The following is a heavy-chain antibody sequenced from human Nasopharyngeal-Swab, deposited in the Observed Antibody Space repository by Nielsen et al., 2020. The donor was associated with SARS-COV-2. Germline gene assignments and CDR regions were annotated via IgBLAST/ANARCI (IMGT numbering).Heavy chain of an antibody. CDR1: PFTFSNYG. Sequence: ESLKISRAASPFTFSNYGMYWVPPAPGEGREWVSAISGSGGSTYYADSVKGRFTISRDNSKNTLYLQMNSLRAEDTAVYYCIAAAGTGSFDYWGQGTLVTVSS. CDR2: ISGSGGST. D-gene: IGHD6-13*01. CDR3: IAAAGTGSFDY. V-gene: IGHV3-23*01. J-gene: IGHJ4*02.